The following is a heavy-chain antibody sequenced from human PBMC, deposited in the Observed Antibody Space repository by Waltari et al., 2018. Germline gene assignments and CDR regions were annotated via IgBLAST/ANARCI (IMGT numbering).Heavy chain of an antibody. CDR2: IKQDGSEK. D-gene: IGHD2-15*01. J-gene: IGHJ5*02. V-gene: IGHV3-7*01. CDR1: GFTFSSYW. Sequence: EVQLVESGGGLVQPGGSLRLSCAASGFTFSSYWMSWVRQAPGKGLEWLANIKQDGSEKYYVDSVKGRFTISRDNAKNSLYLQMNSLRAEDTAVYYCAGLLAKIAPGWFDPWGQGTLVTVSS. CDR3: AGLLAKIAPGWFDP.